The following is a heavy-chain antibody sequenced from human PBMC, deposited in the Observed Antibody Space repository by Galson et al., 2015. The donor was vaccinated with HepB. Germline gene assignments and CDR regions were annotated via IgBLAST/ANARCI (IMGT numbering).Heavy chain of an antibody. Sequence: SVKVSCKASGYTFTGYYMHWVRQAPGQGLEWMGWINPNSGGTNYAQKFQGRVTMTRDTSISTAYMELSRLRSDDTAVYYCASGLLYCSSTSCFLGAFDIWGQGTMVTVPS. CDR3: ASGLLYCSSTSCFLGAFDI. CDR2: INPNSGGT. CDR1: GYTFTGYY. V-gene: IGHV1-2*02. J-gene: IGHJ3*02. D-gene: IGHD2-2*01.